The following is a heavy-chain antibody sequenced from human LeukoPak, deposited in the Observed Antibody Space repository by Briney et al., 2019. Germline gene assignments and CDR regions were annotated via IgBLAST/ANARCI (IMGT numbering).Heavy chain of an antibody. CDR1: GFTFRIYD. V-gene: IGHV3-23*01. J-gene: IGHJ6*03. D-gene: IGHD1-26*01. Sequence: PGGSLRLSCAASGFTFRIYDISWVRQAPGKGLEWVSDISGNGGSTYYADSVKGRFSISRDNSKDTLYLQMNSLRAEDTAVYYCAKGSGWEVSYYYMDVWGKGTTVTISS. CDR3: AKGSGWEVSYYYMDV. CDR2: ISGNGGST.